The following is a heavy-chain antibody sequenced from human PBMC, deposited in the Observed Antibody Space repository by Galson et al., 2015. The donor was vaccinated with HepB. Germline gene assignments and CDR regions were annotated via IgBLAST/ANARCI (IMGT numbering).Heavy chain of an antibody. CDR3: ARRVGGLYGYFDY. J-gene: IGHJ4*02. CDR2: IYYSGST. Sequence: TLSLTCAVSGYSISSSNWWGWIRQPPGKGLEWIGYIYYSGSTYYNPSLKSRVTMSVDTSKNQFSLKLSSVTAVDTAVYYCARRVGGLYGYFDYWGQGTLVTVSS. D-gene: IGHD3-10*01. V-gene: IGHV4-28*01. CDR1: GYSISSSNW.